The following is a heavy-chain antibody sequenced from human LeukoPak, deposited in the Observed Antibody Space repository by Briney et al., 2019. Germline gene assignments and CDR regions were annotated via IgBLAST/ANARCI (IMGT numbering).Heavy chain of an antibody. Sequence: GGSLRLSCVASGFTFSSYGMHWVRQAPGKGLEWVAVIWYDGSNKYYADSVKGRFTISRDNSKNTLYLQMDSLRAEDTAVYYCARDPGVRWLVGFDYWGQGTLVTVSS. CDR2: IWYDGSNK. CDR1: GFTFSSYG. V-gene: IGHV3-33*01. J-gene: IGHJ4*02. CDR3: ARDPGVRWLVGFDY. D-gene: IGHD6-19*01.